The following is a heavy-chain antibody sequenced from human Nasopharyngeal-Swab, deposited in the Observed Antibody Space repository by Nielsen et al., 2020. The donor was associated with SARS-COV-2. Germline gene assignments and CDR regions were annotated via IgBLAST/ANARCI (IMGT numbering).Heavy chain of an antibody. CDR3: ARSGRSGSYFNWFDP. CDR2: ISYDGSNK. V-gene: IGHV3-30-3*01. CDR1: GFTFSSYA. D-gene: IGHD1-26*01. Sequence: GGSLRLSCAAPGFTFSSYAMHWVRQAPGKGLEWVAVISYDGSNKYYADSVKGRFTISRDNSKNTLYLQMNSLRAEDTAVYYCARSGRSGSYFNWFDPWGQGTLVTVSS. J-gene: IGHJ5*02.